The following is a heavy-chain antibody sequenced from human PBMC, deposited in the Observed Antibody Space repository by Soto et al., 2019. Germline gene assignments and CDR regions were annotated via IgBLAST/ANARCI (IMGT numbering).Heavy chain of an antibody. CDR3: ARGRYCLTGRCFPNWFDS. J-gene: IGHJ5*01. Sequence: SLTYSVSGDSISNLDYFWAWIRQPPGQALEYIGYIYKSATTYYNPSFESRVAISVDTSKSQFSLNVTSVTAADTAVYFCARGRYCLTGRCFPNWFDSWGQGALVTVSS. CDR1: GDSISNLDYF. CDR2: IYKSATT. D-gene: IGHD7-27*01. V-gene: IGHV4-30-4*01.